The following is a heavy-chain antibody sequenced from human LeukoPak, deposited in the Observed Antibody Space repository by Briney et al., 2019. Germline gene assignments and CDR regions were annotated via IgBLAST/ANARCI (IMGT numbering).Heavy chain of an antibody. D-gene: IGHD3-10*01. CDR3: ARYGVSYGFDY. J-gene: IGHJ4*02. Sequence: SETLSLTCTVSGGSISGYYWSWIRQPPGKGLEWIGYIHSTGSTSCNPSLKSRVTISVDTSKNQFSLKLSSVTAAGTAVYYCARYGVSYGFDYWGQGTLVAASS. V-gene: IGHV4-4*09. CDR2: IHSTGST. CDR1: GGSISGYY.